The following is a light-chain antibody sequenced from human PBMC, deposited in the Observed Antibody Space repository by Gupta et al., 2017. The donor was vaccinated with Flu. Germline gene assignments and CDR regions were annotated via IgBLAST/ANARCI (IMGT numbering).Light chain of an antibody. CDR1: SGSIGDKY. CDR2: GDE. V-gene: IGLV6-57*01. CDR3: QYNDDNTFV. J-gene: IGLJ1*01. Sequence: NFMLTQPHSVSASPATTVTIPCTSSSGSIGDKYVQWYQQRPGTSPTTLIYGDEERPSGVPDRFSGSIDSSSTSVSISRSGLKAEDDSYYYAQYNDDNTFVFGPGTQVTVL.